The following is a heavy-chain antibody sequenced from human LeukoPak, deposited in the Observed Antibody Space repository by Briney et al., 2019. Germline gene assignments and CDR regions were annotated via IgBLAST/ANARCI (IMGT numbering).Heavy chain of an antibody. CDR3: ATHYYDSSGYYRQPYYYYMDV. J-gene: IGHJ6*03. D-gene: IGHD3-22*01. V-gene: IGHV1-69*06. Sequence: SVKVSCKASGGTFSSYAISWVRQAPGQGLEWMGGIIPIFGTANYAQKFQGRVTITADKSTTTAYMELSSLRSEDTAVYYCATHYYDSSGYYRQPYYYYMDVWGKGTTVTVSS. CDR2: IIPIFGTA. CDR1: GGTFSSYA.